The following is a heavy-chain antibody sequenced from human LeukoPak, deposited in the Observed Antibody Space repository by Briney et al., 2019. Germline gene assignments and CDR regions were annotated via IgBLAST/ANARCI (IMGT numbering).Heavy chain of an antibody. J-gene: IGHJ4*02. Sequence: PSETLSLTCTVSGGSISSYYWSWIRQPAAKGLEWIGRIYTSGSTNYNPSLKSRVTMSVDTSKNQFSLKLSSVTAADTAVYYCARSYYCGGDCQEYLDFDYWGQGTLVTVSS. V-gene: IGHV4-4*07. D-gene: IGHD2-21*01. CDR1: GGSISSYY. CDR3: ARSYYCGGDCQEYLDFDY. CDR2: IYTSGST.